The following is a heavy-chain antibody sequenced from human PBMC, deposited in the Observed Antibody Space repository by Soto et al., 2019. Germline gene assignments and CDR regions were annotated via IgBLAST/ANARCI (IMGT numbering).Heavy chain of an antibody. V-gene: IGHV4-31*03. CDR1: GGSISSGGYY. CDR2: ISYSGTT. Sequence: KPSETLSLTCSVSGGSISSGGYYWSWIRQHPGTGLAWIGYISYSGTTYYNPSLRSRLIISVDTSKNQFSLKLSSVTAADTAVYYCARHHCTSTSCFTGYFDYWAPGTLVTVSS. J-gene: IGHJ4*02. CDR3: ARHHCTSTSCFTGYFDY. D-gene: IGHD2-2*02.